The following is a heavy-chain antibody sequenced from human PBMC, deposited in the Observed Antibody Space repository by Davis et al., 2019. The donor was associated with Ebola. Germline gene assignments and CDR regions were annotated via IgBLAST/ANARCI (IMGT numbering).Heavy chain of an antibody. J-gene: IGHJ6*02. CDR2: TYSGGST. V-gene: IGHV3-66*01. D-gene: IGHD6-25*01. CDR1: GFTVSSNY. Sequence: GGSLRLSCAASGFTVSSNYMSCVRQAPGKVLEWVSVTYSGGSTYYADSVKGRFTISRDNSKNTLYLQMNSLRAEDTAVYYCARDGSAPDSFYYYYGMDVWGQGTTVTVSS. CDR3: ARDGSAPDSFYYYYGMDV.